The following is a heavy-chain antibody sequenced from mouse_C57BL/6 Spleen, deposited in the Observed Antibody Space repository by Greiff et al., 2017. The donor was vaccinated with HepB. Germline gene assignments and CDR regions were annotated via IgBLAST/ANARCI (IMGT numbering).Heavy chain of an antibody. CDR2: IYPGDGDT. V-gene: IGHV1-80*01. CDR1: GYAFSSYW. J-gene: IGHJ1*03. D-gene: IGHD2-5*01. Sequence: VQLQQSGAELVKPGASVKISCKASGYAFSSYWMNWVKQRPGKGLEWIGQIYPGDGDTNYNGKFKGKATLTADKSSSTAYMQLSSLTSEDSAVYFCAICVYYSNSNFDVWGTGTTVTVPS. CDR3: AICVYYSNSNFDV.